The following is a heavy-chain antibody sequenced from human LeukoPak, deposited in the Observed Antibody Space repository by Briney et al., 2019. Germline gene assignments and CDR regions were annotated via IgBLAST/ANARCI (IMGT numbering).Heavy chain of an antibody. CDR2: IYYSGST. D-gene: IGHD3-10*01. CDR1: GGSISSISYY. CDR3: ARLIITMVRGVIYQASWFDP. Sequence: ASETLSLTCTVSGGSISSISYYWGWIRQPPGKGLEWIGSIYYSGSTYYNPSLKSRVTISVDTCKNQCSLKLSSVTAADTAVYYCARLIITMVRGVIYQASWFDPWGQGTLVTVSS. J-gene: IGHJ5*02. V-gene: IGHV4-39*01.